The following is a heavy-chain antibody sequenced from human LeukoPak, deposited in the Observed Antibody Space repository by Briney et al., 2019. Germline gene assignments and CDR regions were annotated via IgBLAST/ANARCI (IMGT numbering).Heavy chain of an antibody. CDR2: IIPILGIA. D-gene: IGHD2-2*01. J-gene: IGHJ4*02. V-gene: IGHV1-69*02. Sequence: ASVKVSCKASGGTFSSYTISWVRQAPGQGLEWMGRIIPILGIANYAQKFQGRVTITADKSTSTAYMELSSLRSEDTAVYYCAILREDCSSASCLDYWGQGTLVTVSS. CDR1: GGTFSSYT. CDR3: AILREDCSSASCLDY.